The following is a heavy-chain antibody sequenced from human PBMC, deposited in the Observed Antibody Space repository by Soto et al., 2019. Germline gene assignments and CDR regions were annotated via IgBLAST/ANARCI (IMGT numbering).Heavy chain of an antibody. CDR2: MYYSGNT. V-gene: IGHV4-59*01. Sequence: SETLSLACTVSVDSSRSYYRTWIRQSPGKGLEWIAYMYYSGNTNSNPSLKSRVSISVDTSKNQFSLRLTSVTAADTAVYYCASGFSLDVWGQGTTVTVSS. CDR3: ASGFSLDV. D-gene: IGHD3-10*01. J-gene: IGHJ6*02. CDR1: VDSSRSYY.